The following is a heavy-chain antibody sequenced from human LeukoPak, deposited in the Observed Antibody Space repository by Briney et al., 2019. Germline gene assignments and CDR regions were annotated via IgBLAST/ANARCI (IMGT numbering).Heavy chain of an antibody. CDR2: IYTSGST. J-gene: IGHJ5*02. CDR1: GGSISSYY. CDR3: ARDRYGSGSYYKSWFDP. Sequence: SETLSLTRPVSGGSISSYYWSWIRQPAGKGLEWIGRIYTSGSTNYNPSLKSRVTMSVDTSKNQFSLKLTSVTAADTAVYYCARDRYGSGSYYKSWFDPWGQGTLATVSS. V-gene: IGHV4-4*07. D-gene: IGHD3-10*01.